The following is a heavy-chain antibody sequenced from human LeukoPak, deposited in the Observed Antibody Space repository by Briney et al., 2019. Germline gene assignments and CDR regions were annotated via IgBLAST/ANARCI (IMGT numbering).Heavy chain of an antibody. J-gene: IGHJ4*02. Sequence: GASVKVSCKASGYTFTSYGISWVRQAPGQGLEWMGWISAYNGNTNYAQKLQGRVTMTTDTSTSTAYMELRSLRSDDTAVYYCASRGSISGRYDFDYWGQGTLVTVSS. D-gene: IGHD1-26*01. CDR1: GYTFTSYG. CDR2: ISAYNGNT. CDR3: ASRGSISGRYDFDY. V-gene: IGHV1-18*01.